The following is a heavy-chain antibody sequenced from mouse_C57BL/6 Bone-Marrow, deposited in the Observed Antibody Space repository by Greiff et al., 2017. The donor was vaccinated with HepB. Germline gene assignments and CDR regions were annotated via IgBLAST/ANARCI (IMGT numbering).Heavy chain of an antibody. Sequence: EVQLQQSGPELVKPGASVKISCKASGYSFTGYYMNWVKQSPEKSLEWIGEINPSTGGTTYNQKFKAKATLTVDKSSSTAYMQLKSLTSEDSAVYYCARCYYGGSYPVYFDYWGQGTTLTVSS. CDR2: INPSTGGT. J-gene: IGHJ2*01. D-gene: IGHD1-1*01. V-gene: IGHV1-42*01. CDR3: ARCYYGGSYPVYFDY. CDR1: GYSFTGYY.